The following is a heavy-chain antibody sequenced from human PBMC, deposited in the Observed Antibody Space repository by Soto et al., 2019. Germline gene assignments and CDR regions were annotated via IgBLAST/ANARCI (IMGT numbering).Heavy chain of an antibody. CDR1: GFTFSSYA. J-gene: IGHJ4*02. CDR2: ISGSGGST. CDR3: AKVMVRGVSGTFYFDY. Sequence: HPGGSLRLSCAASGFTFSSYAMSWVRQAPGKGLEWVSAISGSGGSTYYADSVKGRFTISRDNSKNTLYLQMNSLRAEDTAVYYCAKVMVRGVSGTFYFDYWGQGTLVTVSS. V-gene: IGHV3-23*01. D-gene: IGHD3-10*01.